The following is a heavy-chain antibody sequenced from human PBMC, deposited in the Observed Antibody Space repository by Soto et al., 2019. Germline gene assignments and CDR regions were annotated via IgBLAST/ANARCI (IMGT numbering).Heavy chain of an antibody. Sequence: PGGSLRLSCAASGFTFDDYAMHWVRQAPGKGLEWFSGISWNSGSIGYADSVKGRFTISRDNAKNSLYLQMNSLRAEDTALYYCAKDIRRHVGFGEHSFYAFDIWGQGTMVTVSS. J-gene: IGHJ3*02. CDR1: GFTFDDYA. D-gene: IGHD3-10*01. CDR2: ISWNSGSI. CDR3: AKDIRRHVGFGEHSFYAFDI. V-gene: IGHV3-9*01.